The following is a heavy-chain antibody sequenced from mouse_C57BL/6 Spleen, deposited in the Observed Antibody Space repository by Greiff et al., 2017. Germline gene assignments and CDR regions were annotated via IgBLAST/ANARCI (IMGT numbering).Heavy chain of an antibody. CDR1: GYTFTSYW. J-gene: IGHJ3*01. CDR3: ARSYSILFAY. Sequence: QVQLQQPGAELVMPGASVKLSCKASGYTFTSYWMHWVKQRPGQGLEWIGEIDPSDSYTNYNQQFKGKSTLTVDKSSSPAYMQLSSLTSEDSAVYYGARSYSILFAYWGQGTLVTVSA. V-gene: IGHV1-69*01. D-gene: IGHD2-5*01. CDR2: IDPSDSYT.